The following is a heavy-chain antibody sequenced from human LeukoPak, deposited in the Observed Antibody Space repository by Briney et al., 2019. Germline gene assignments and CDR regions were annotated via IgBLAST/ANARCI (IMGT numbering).Heavy chain of an antibody. Sequence: GGSLRLSCAASGFTFSSYAMSWVRQAPGKGLEWVSSISGSGDTTYYADSVKGRFTISRDNSKNTLYLQMNSLRAEDTAVYYYAKVLRWDSSGGIDYWGQGTLVTVSS. D-gene: IGHD3-22*01. J-gene: IGHJ4*02. V-gene: IGHV3-23*01. CDR2: ISGSGDTT. CDR3: AKVLRWDSSGGIDY. CDR1: GFTFSSYA.